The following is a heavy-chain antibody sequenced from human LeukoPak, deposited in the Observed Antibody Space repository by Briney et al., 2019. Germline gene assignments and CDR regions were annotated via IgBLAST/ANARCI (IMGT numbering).Heavy chain of an antibody. V-gene: IGHV3-30*04. D-gene: IGHD5-12*01. CDR3: ASAHSGYEPDWFDP. Sequence: GGSLRLSCAASGFTFSSYAMHWVRQAPGKGLEWVAVISYDGSNKYYADSVKGRFTISSDNSKNTLYLQMNSLRAEDTAVYYCASAHSGYEPDWFDPWGQGTLVTVSS. J-gene: IGHJ5*02. CDR1: GFTFSSYA. CDR2: ISYDGSNK.